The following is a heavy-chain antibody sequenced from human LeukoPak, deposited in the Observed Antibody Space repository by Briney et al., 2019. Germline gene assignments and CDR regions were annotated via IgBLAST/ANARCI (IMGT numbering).Heavy chain of an antibody. Sequence: SETLSLTCTVSGGSISSYYWSWIRQPPGKGLEWIGYIYYSGSTNYYPSLKSRVTISVDTSKNQFSLKLSSVTAADTAVYYCARDGDTAMVTTSSYYYYYMDVWGKGTTVTVSS. V-gene: IGHV4-59*01. CDR2: IYYSGST. J-gene: IGHJ6*03. D-gene: IGHD5-18*01. CDR1: GGSISSYY. CDR3: ARDGDTAMVTTSSYYYYYMDV.